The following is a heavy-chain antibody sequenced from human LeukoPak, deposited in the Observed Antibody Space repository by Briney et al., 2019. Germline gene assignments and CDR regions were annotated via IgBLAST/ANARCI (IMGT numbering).Heavy chain of an antibody. CDR2: ISYDGSNK. Sequence: GGSLRLSCAASGFTFSSYGMPWVRQAPGKGLEWVAVISYDGSNKYYADSVKGRFTISRDNSKNTLYLQMNSLRAEDTAVYYCAKDLVYGWLQDDAFDIWGQGTMVTVSS. V-gene: IGHV3-30*18. J-gene: IGHJ3*02. CDR1: GFTFSSYG. D-gene: IGHD5-24*01. CDR3: AKDLVYGWLQDDAFDI.